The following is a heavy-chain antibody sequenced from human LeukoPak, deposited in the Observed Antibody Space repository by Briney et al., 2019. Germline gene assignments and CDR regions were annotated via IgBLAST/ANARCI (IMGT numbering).Heavy chain of an antibody. CDR2: ISAYNGNT. Sequence: GASVKVSCKASGYTFTSNDINWVRQATGQGLEWMGWISAYNGNTNYAQKLQGRVTMTTDTSTSTAYMELRSLRSDDTAVYYCARDRYSSSWYLDYWGQGTLVTVSS. J-gene: IGHJ4*02. CDR3: ARDRYSSSWYLDY. V-gene: IGHV1-18*01. CDR1: GYTFTSND. D-gene: IGHD6-13*01.